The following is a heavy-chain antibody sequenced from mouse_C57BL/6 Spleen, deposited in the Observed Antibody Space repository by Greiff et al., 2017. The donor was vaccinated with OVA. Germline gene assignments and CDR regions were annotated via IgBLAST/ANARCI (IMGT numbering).Heavy chain of an antibody. D-gene: IGHD2-4*01. CDR2: INPNNGGT. J-gene: IGHJ2*01. CDR1: GYTFTDYY. Sequence: EVQLQQSGPELVKPGASVKISCKASGYTFTDYYMNWVKQSHGKSLEWIGDINPNNGGTSYNQKFKGKATLTVDKSPSTAYMELRSLTSEDSAVYYCARSYDYDFDYWGQGTTLTVSS. V-gene: IGHV1-26*01. CDR3: ARSYDYDFDY.